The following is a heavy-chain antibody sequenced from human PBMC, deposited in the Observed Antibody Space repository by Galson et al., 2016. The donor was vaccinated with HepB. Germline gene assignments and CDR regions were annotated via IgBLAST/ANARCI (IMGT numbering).Heavy chain of an antibody. CDR1: GYSLSELS. V-gene: IGHV1-46*01. J-gene: IGHJ4*02. Sequence: SVKVSCKVSGYSLSELSIHWVRQAPGKGLEWMGIINPSGGSTSYAQNFQGRVTMTRDTSTSTVYMELSSLRSEDSAMYYCAREGATSIGGFGYWGQGTLVTVSS. CDR3: AREGATSIGGFGY. CDR2: INPSGGST. D-gene: IGHD1-26*01.